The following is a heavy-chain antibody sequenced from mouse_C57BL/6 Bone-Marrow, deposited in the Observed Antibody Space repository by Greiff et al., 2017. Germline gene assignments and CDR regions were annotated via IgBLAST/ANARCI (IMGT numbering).Heavy chain of an antibody. Sequence: QVQLKQPGAELVRPGSSVKLSCKASGYTFTSYWMDWVKQRPGQGLEWIGNIYPSDSETHYNQKFKDKATFTAEKSSSTAYMQLSSLTSELSAVYYCASHYGNFPLAYWGQGTLVTVSA. CDR2: IYPSDSET. V-gene: IGHV1-61*01. CDR1: GYTFTSYW. J-gene: IGHJ3*01. CDR3: ASHYGNFPLAY. D-gene: IGHD2-1*01.